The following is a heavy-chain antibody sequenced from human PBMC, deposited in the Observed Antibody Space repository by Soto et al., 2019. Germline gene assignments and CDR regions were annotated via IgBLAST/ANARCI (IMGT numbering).Heavy chain of an antibody. V-gene: IGHV1-46*03. Sequence: GASVKVSCKASGYTFTIYYMHWVRQAPGQGLEWMGIINPSGGSTSYAQKFQGRVTMTRDTSTGTVYMELSSLRSEDTAVYYCAREGRAXAAPRDAFDIWGQGTMVPVSS. CDR1: GYTFTIYY. CDR3: AREGRAXAAPRDAFDI. CDR2: INPSGGST. J-gene: IGHJ3*02. D-gene: IGHD6-13*01.